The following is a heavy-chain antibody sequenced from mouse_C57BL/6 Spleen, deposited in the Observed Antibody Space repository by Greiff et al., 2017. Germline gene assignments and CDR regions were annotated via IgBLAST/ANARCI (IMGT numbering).Heavy chain of an antibody. Sequence: EVKLVESEGGLVQPGSSMKLSCTASGFTFSDYYMAWVRQVPEKGLEWVANINYDGSSTYYLDSLKSRFIISRDNAKNILYLQMSSLKSEDTATYYCATVVARDYAMDYWGQGTSVTVSS. V-gene: IGHV5-16*01. J-gene: IGHJ4*01. D-gene: IGHD1-1*01. CDR2: INYDGSST. CDR3: ATVVARDYAMDY. CDR1: GFTFSDYY.